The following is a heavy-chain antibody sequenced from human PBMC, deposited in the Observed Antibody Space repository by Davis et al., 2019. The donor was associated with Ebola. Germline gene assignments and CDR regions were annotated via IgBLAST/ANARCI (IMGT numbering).Heavy chain of an antibody. Sequence: GESLKISCAASGFTFSSYSMNWVRQAPGKGLEWVANVNRDGSETYYEDSVRGRFTISRDNAKNSLYLQMNSLRAEDTAIYYCAKAPGDYDYVWGSPLWFDPWGQGTLVTVSS. J-gene: IGHJ5*02. CDR1: GFTFSSYS. CDR3: AKAPGDYDYVWGSPLWFDP. CDR2: VNRDGSET. D-gene: IGHD3-16*01. V-gene: IGHV3-7*03.